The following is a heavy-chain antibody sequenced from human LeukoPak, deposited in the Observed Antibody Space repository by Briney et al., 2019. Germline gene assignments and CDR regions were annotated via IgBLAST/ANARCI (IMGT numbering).Heavy chain of an antibody. J-gene: IGHJ4*02. CDR1: GYTFTGYY. D-gene: IGHD4-17*01. V-gene: IGHV1-2*02. Sequence: WASVTVSCRASGYTFTGYYMHWVRQAPGQGLEWMGWINPNSGGTNYAQKFQGRVTMTRDTSISTAYMELSRLRPDDPAVYYCARGDGEIDYWGQGTLVTVSS. CDR2: INPNSGGT. CDR3: ARGDGEIDY.